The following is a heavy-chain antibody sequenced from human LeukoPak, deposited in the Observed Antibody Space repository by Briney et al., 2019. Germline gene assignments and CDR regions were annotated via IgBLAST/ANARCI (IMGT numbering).Heavy chain of an antibody. D-gene: IGHD2-15*01. Sequence: GSLRLSCTVSGFTFGDYAMGWVRQAPGKGLEWVGLIRRKVSGATTEYAASVKGRFTISRDGSKSIAYLQMNSLKTEDTAMYYCTRNIYCSGGSCSYYFDYWGQGTLVTVSS. CDR2: IRRKVSGATT. CDR1: GFTFGDYA. CDR3: TRNIYCSGGSCSYYFDY. V-gene: IGHV3-49*04. J-gene: IGHJ4*02.